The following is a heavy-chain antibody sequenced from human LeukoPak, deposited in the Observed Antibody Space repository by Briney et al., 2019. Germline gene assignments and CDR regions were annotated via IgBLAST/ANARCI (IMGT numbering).Heavy chain of an antibody. CDR1: GGTLSCYA. Sequence: SVKVSCKASGGTLSCYAISWVRQAPGQGLEWMGRIIPILGTANCAQKFQGRVTITTDESTSTAYMELSSLRSEDTAVYYCATTRDGYNLDEDNWFDPWGQGTLVTVSS. V-gene: IGHV1-69*11. CDR3: ATTRDGYNLDEDNWFDP. CDR2: IIPILGTA. J-gene: IGHJ5*02. D-gene: IGHD5-24*01.